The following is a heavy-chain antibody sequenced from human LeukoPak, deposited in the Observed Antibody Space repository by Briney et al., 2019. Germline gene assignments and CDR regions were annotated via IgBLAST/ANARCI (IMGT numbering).Heavy chain of an antibody. Sequence: SETLSLTCAVYGGSFSSYYWSWIRQPPGKGLEWIGEINHSGSTNYNPSLKSRVTISVDTSKNQFSLKLSSVTAADTAVYYCARGRTSEYYYGSGSYSDYWGQGTLVTVSS. V-gene: IGHV4-34*01. D-gene: IGHD3-10*01. CDR2: INHSGST. CDR3: ARGRTSEYYYGSGSYSDY. J-gene: IGHJ4*02. CDR1: GGSFSSYY.